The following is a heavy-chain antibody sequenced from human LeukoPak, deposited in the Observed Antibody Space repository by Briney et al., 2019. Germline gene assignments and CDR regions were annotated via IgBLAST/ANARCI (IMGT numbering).Heavy chain of an antibody. CDR2: INRDGSIR. CDR3: AREARVGGALQY. D-gene: IGHD1-26*01. CDR1: GLTFITDW. V-gene: IGHV3-74*03. Sequence: GGALRLSCAASGLTFITDWMRWGREGPGKGLGWVARINRDGSIRTYADSVQGRVTISSATAKDTLFMQMNRLRAEDTAVYYCAREARVGGALQYWGQGTPVTVSS. J-gene: IGHJ4*02.